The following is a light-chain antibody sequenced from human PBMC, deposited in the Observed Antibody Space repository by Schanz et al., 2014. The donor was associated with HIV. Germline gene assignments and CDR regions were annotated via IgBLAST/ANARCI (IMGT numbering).Light chain of an antibody. J-gene: IGKJ4*01. CDR1: QRLSSAY. Sequence: EIVLTQSPGSLSLSPGGRATLSCGASQRLSSAYLAWYQQKRDQPPRLVIYATSTRAVGIPDRFSGTGSGTDFTLTISRLEPEDFAVYYCQHYGDSRGTFGGGTKVDFK. CDR2: ATS. CDR3: QHYGDSRGT. V-gene: IGKV3-20*01.